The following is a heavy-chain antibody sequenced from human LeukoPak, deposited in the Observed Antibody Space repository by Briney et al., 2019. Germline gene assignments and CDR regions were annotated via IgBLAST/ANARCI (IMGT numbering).Heavy chain of an antibody. CDR1: GASLSSRSDH. Sequence: PSETLSLTCSVSGASLSSRSDHWGWIRQPPGKGLEWVSAIRPDGDRTYYANSVRGRFTISRDNSKDTVYLQIHGLRVEDTAVYYCAREQSGTRGWYTVDYWGQGTLVTVSS. CDR3: AREQSGTRGWYTVDY. D-gene: IGHD6-19*01. CDR2: IRPDGDRT. V-gene: IGHV3-23*01. J-gene: IGHJ4*02.